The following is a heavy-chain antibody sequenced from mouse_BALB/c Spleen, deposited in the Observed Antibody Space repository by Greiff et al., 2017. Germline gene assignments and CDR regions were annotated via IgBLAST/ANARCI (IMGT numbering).Heavy chain of an antibody. CDR3: TNDYGFAY. CDR2: ISSGGSYT. V-gene: IGHV5-6-4*01. J-gene: IGHJ3*01. Sequence: EVKVVESGGGLVKPGGSLKLSCAASGFTFSSYTMSWVRQTPEKRLEWVATISSGGSYTYYPDSVKGRFTISRDNAKNTLYLQMSSLKSEDTAMYYCTNDYGFAYWGQGTLVTVSA. CDR1: GFTFSSYT. D-gene: IGHD2-4*01.